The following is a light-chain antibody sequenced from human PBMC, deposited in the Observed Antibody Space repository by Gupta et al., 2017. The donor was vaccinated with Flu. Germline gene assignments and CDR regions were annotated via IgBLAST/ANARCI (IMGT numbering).Light chain of an antibody. CDR2: EVS. J-gene: IGLJ3*02. Sequence: QSALTQPASVSGSPGQPITTSCTGTSSDVGGYNYVSWYQQHPGKAPKLMIYEVSNRPSGVSNRFSGSKSGNTASLTISGLQAEDEADYYCSSYTSSSTLNWVFGGGTKLTVL. CDR3: SSYTSSSTLNWV. V-gene: IGLV2-14*01. CDR1: SSDVGGYNY.